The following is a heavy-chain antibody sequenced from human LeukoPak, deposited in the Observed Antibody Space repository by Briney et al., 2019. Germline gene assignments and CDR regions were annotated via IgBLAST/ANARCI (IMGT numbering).Heavy chain of an antibody. D-gene: IGHD4-11*01. CDR1: GFTFSSYS. CDR3: AKVARDYSNYLFDY. CDR2: ISGSGGST. Sequence: PGGSLRLSCAASGFTFSSYSMNWVRQAPGKGLEWVSAISGSGGSTYYADSVKGRFTISRDNSKNTLYLQMNSLRAEDTAVYYCAKVARDYSNYLFDYWGQGTLVTVSS. J-gene: IGHJ4*02. V-gene: IGHV3-23*01.